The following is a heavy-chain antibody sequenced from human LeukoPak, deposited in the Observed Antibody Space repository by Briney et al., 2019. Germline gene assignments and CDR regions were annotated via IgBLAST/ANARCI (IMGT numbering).Heavy chain of an antibody. CDR3: ANRGGDSSGWNYFDY. CDR2: IRYDGSNK. D-gene: IGHD6-19*01. CDR1: GFTFSSYG. V-gene: IGHV3-30*02. Sequence: PGGSLRLSCAASGFTFSSYGMHWVRQAPGKGLEGVAFIRYDGSNKYYADSVKGRFTISRDNSKNTLYLQMHSVRAEDTAVYYCANRGGDSSGWNYFDYWGQGTLVTVSS. J-gene: IGHJ4*02.